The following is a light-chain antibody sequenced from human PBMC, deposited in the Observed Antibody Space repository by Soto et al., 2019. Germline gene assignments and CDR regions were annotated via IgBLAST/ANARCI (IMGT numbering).Light chain of an antibody. J-gene: IGKJ2*01. Sequence: EIVLTQSPATLSLSPEERATLSCRASQSVSSYLAWYQQKPGQAPRLLLYDASNRATGIPARFSGSGSGTDFTLTISSLEPEDFAVYYCHQRSNWPPFGQGTKLEIK. CDR2: DAS. V-gene: IGKV3-11*01. CDR1: QSVSSY. CDR3: HQRSNWPP.